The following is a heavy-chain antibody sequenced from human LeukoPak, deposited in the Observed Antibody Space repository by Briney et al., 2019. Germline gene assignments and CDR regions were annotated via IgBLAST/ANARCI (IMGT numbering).Heavy chain of an antibody. D-gene: IGHD3-3*01. CDR3: ARGERPYDFWSGYIDAFDI. CDR2: IYTRGST. CDR1: GGSISSGSYY. Sequence: PSETLSLTCTVSGGSISSGSYYWSWIRQPAGKGLECIGRIYTRGSTNYNPSLKSRVTISVDTSRNQFSLKLSSVTAADTAVYYCARGERPYDFWSGYIDAFDIWGQGTMVNVSS. V-gene: IGHV4-61*02. J-gene: IGHJ3*02.